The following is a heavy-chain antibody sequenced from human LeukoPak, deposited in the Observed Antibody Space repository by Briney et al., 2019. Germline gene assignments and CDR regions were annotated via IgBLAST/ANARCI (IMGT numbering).Heavy chain of an antibody. V-gene: IGHV1-69*01. J-gene: IGHJ4*02. CDR1: GGTFSSYA. CDR3: ARSIYGSGSYYFDY. CDR2: IIPIFGTA. Sequence: GASVKVSCKASGGTFSSYAISWVRQAPGQGLEWMGGIIPIFGTASYAQKFQGRVTITADESTSTAYMELSSLRSEDTAAYYCARSIYGSGSYYFDYWGQGTLVTVSS. D-gene: IGHD3-10*01.